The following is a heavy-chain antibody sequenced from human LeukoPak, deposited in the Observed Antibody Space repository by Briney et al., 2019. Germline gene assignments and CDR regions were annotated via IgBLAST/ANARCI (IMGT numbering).Heavy chain of an antibody. V-gene: IGHV3-30*18. CDR3: AKGSVDIVATIRFDI. J-gene: IGHJ3*02. CDR2: ISYDGSNK. Sequence: GGSLRLSCAASGFTFSSYGMHWVRQAPGKGLEWGAVISYDGSNKYYADSVKGRLTISRENTKKTLYLQMNSLRAQATAVYYCAKGSVDIVATIRFDIWGQGTMVTVSS. CDR1: GFTFSSYG. D-gene: IGHD5-12*01.